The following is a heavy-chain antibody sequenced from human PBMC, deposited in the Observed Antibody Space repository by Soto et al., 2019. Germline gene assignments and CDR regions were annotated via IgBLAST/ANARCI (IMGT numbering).Heavy chain of an antibody. CDR2: IIPIFGTA. J-gene: IGHJ4*02. CDR1: GGTFSSYA. Sequence: ASVKVSCKASGGTFSSYAISWVRQAPGQGLEWMGGIIPIFGTANYAQKFQGRVTITADESTSTAYMELSSLRSEDTAVYYCARESAVDYCSGGSCYDVEMATPPSYWGQGTLVTVS. D-gene: IGHD2-15*01. V-gene: IGHV1-69*13. CDR3: ARESAVDYCSGGSCYDVEMATPPSY.